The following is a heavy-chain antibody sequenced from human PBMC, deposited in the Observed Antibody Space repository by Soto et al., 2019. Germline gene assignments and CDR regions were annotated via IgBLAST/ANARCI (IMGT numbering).Heavy chain of an antibody. CDR2: ISSNGGST. V-gene: IGHV3-64*01. J-gene: IGHJ6*02. CDR1: GFTFSSYG. Sequence: GGSLRLSCAASGFTFSSYGMHWVRQAPGKGLEYVSAISSNGGSTYYANSVKGRFTISRDNSKNTLYLQMGSLRAEDMAVYYCARDSGYSYGGDYYYGMDVWGQGTTVTVSS. D-gene: IGHD5-18*01. CDR3: ARDSGYSYGGDYYYGMDV.